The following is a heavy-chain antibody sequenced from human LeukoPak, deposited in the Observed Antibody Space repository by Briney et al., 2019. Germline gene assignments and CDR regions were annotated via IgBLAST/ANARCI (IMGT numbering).Heavy chain of an antibody. J-gene: IGHJ4*02. CDR1: GGSISSSSYH. D-gene: IGHD4/OR15-4a*01. V-gene: IGHV4-39*01. CDR2: IYYSGST. Sequence: SETLSLTCTVSGGSISSSSYHWGWIRQPPGKGLEWIGSIYYSGSTYYNVSLKSRVTISVDTSKNQFSLKLSSVTAADTAVYYCARRDDDYGGFDYWGQGMLVSVSS. CDR3: ARRDDDYGGFDY.